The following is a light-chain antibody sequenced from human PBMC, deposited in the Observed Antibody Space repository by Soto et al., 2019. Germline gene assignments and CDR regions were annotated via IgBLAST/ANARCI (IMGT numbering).Light chain of an antibody. CDR1: QGIRDA. CDR2: AAS. V-gene: IGKV1-17*01. CDR3: LQHNSYPQT. J-gene: IGKJ1*01. Sequence: DIQMTQSPSSLSASVGDRVTITCRASQGIRDALGWYQQKPGKAPKRLIYAASSLQSGVPSRFSGSGSGTECTLTSSSLQPEDFATYSCLQHNSYPQTFGQGTKVEIK.